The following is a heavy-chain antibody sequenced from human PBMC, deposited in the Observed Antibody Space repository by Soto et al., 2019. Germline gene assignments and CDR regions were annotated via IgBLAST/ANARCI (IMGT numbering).Heavy chain of an antibody. CDR1: GFTFSDFE. CDR2: INTAGSTK. CDR3: ARAECSTPNCLTAYYSYGLDV. Sequence: PGGSLRLSCAASGFTFSDFEMHCVRQAPGKGLEWFSYINTAGSTKYYAASVKGRFTISRDNARNSLFLQMNSLRAEDTAVYYCARAECSTPNCLTAYYSYGLDVWGQGTTVTVSS. V-gene: IGHV3-48*03. J-gene: IGHJ6*02. D-gene: IGHD2-2*01.